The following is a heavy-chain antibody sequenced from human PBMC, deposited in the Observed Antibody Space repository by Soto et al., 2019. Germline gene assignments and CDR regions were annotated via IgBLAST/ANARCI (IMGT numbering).Heavy chain of an antibody. V-gene: IGHV3-11*06. CDR1: GFTFSDYY. CDR2: ISSSSSYT. Sequence: QVQLVESGGGLVKPGGSLRLSCAASGFTFSDYYMSWIRQAPGKGLGWVSYISSSSSYTNYADSVKGRFTISRDNAKNSLYLQMNSLRAEDTAVYYCAREKGFYDSSGFPYWGQGTLVTVSS. J-gene: IGHJ4*02. D-gene: IGHD3-22*01. CDR3: AREKGFYDSSGFPY.